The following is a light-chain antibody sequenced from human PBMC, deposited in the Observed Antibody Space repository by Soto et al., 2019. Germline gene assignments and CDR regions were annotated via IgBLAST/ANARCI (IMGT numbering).Light chain of an antibody. CDR1: QSSSSY. V-gene: IGKV1-39*01. Sequence: DLQMTQSPSSLSASVGDRVTITCRASQSSSSYLNWYQQKPGKAPKLLIYAASSLQSGVPSRFRGSGSGTDFTLTISRLQPEDFATYDCQQCDSIRNFGGGTKVEI. CDR3: QQCDSIRN. CDR2: AAS. J-gene: IGKJ4*01.